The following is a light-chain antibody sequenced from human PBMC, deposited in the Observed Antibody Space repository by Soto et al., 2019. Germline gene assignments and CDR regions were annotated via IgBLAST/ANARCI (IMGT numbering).Light chain of an antibody. CDR2: RVS. Sequence: DVVMTQSPRSLPITLGQPASISCRSSQSLVCPDGNTYLDWFQQRPGQSPRRLIYRVSDRDSGVPDRFSGSGSGTDFTLKISGVEAEDVGVYYCLQGSHWPPTFGLGTKLEI. CDR1: QSLVCPDGNTY. CDR3: LQGSHWPPT. V-gene: IGKV2-30*01. J-gene: IGKJ2*01.